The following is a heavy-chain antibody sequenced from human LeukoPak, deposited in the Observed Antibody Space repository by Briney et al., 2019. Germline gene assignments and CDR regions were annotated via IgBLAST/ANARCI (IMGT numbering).Heavy chain of an antibody. CDR2: IIPIFGTA. Sequence: GASVKVSCKASGGTFSSYAISWVRQAPGQGLEWMGGIIPIFGTANYAQKFQGRVTITADESTSTAYMELSSLRSEDTAVYYCARDQTADFWSGYYIFGGQGTLVTVSS. V-gene: IGHV1-69*01. J-gene: IGHJ4*02. CDR1: GGTFSSYA. D-gene: IGHD3-3*01. CDR3: ARDQTADFWSGYYIF.